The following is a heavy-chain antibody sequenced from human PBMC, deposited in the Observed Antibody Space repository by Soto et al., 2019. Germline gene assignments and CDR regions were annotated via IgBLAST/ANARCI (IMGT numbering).Heavy chain of an antibody. D-gene: IGHD4-17*01. V-gene: IGHV3-30*03. Sequence: PGWSLRLSCASFVFSFRSYAMHWVRQTPGKGLEWVAVISFDGTHKFYADFVKGRATISRDNPKNTLFLQLDSLRGDDTAVYYCASRSLSDFGDFFDNWGLGTLVTVSS. CDR2: ISFDGTHK. J-gene: IGHJ4*02. CDR1: VFSFRSYA. CDR3: ASRSLSDFGDFFDN.